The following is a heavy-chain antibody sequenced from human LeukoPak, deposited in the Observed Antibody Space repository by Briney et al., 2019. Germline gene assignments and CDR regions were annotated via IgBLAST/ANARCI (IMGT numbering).Heavy chain of an antibody. V-gene: IGHV1-18*01. CDR2: ISAYNGNT. D-gene: IGHD3-10*01. J-gene: IGHJ3*02. Sequence: ASVKVSCKASGYTFTSYGISWVRQAPGQGLEWMGWISAYNGNTNYAQKFQGRVTMTRDTSISTAYMELSRLRSDDTAVYYCARMLWFGELSSDAFDIWGQGTMVTVSS. CDR1: GYTFTSYG. CDR3: ARMLWFGELSSDAFDI.